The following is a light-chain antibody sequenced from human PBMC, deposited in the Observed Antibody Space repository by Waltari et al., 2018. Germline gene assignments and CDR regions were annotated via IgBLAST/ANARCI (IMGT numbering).Light chain of an antibody. J-gene: IGKJ2*01. V-gene: IGKV3-20*01. CDR3: QQYGSSILYT. Sequence: VLTQSPGPLSLSPGETATLSCRASQRLTKFYLAWYQQKPGQAPRLLMYGASSRAAGIPERFSGSGSGTDFTLTISRLEPEDCAMYYCQQYGSSILYTFGQGTKLEIK. CDR2: GAS. CDR1: QRLTKFY.